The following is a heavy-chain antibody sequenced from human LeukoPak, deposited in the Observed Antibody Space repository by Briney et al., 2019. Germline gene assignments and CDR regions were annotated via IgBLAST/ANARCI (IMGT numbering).Heavy chain of an antibody. CDR2: IYTSGST. V-gene: IGHV4-4*07. D-gene: IGHD1-26*01. CDR3: ARETISGSYVIDY. CDR1: GGSFSGYY. Sequence: NSSETLSLTCAVYGGSFSGYYWSWIRQPAGKGLEWIGRIYTSGSTNYNPSLKSRVTMSVDTSKNQFSLKLSSVTAADTAVYYCARETISGSYVIDYWGQGTLVTVSS. J-gene: IGHJ4*02.